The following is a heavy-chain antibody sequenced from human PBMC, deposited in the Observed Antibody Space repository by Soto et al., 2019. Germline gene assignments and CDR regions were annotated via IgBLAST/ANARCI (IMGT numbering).Heavy chain of an antibody. J-gene: IGHJ5*02. V-gene: IGHV4-34*01. CDR2: INHSGST. CDR1: GGSISGYY. CDR3: ARLFLSSGWYGFFARWFDP. Sequence: PSETLSLTCTVSGGSISGYYWSWIRQPPGKGLEWIGEINHSGSTNYNPSLKSRVTISVDTSKNQFSLKLSSVTAADTAVYYCARLFLSSGWYGFFARWFDPWGQGTLVTVSS. D-gene: IGHD6-19*01.